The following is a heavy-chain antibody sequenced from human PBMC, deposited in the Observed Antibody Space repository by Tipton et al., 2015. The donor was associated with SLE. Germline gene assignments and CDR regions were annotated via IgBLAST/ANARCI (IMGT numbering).Heavy chain of an antibody. J-gene: IGHJ3*02. V-gene: IGHV3-23*01. CDR3: AKFKQWLAHDAFDI. Sequence: FTFSRDNSKNTLYLQMNSLRAEDTAVYYCAKFKQWLAHDAFDIWGQGTMVTVSS. D-gene: IGHD6-19*01.